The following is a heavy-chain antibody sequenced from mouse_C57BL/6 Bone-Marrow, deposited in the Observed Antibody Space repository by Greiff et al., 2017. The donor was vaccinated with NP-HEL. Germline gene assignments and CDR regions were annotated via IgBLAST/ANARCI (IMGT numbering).Heavy chain of an antibody. V-gene: IGHV10-1*01. CDR3: VSLFPWYFDV. J-gene: IGHJ1*03. Sequence: EVKLMESGGGLVQPKGSLKLSCAASGFSFNTYAMNWVRQAPGKGLEWVARIRSKSNNYATYYADSVKDRFTISRDDSESMLYLQMNNLKTEDTAMYYCVSLFPWYFDVWGTGTTVTVSS. CDR1: GFSFNTYA. CDR2: IRSKSNNYAT.